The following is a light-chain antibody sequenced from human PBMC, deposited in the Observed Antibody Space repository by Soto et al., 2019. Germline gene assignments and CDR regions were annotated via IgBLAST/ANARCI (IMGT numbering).Light chain of an antibody. Sequence: QSVLTQPPSASGTPGQRVTISCSGSGSNIEGYIVNWHQHLPRTAPKLLIFNNDQRPSGVPGRFSGSKSGTSASLAISGLQSEDEADYYCASWDDSLNVTLFGGGTKLTVL. CDR1: GSNIEGYI. CDR3: ASWDDSLNVTL. CDR2: NND. V-gene: IGLV1-44*01. J-gene: IGLJ3*02.